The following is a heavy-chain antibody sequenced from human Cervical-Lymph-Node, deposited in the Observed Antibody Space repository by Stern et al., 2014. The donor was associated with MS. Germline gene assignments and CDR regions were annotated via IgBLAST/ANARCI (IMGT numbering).Heavy chain of an antibody. CDR1: GDSVSTNY. V-gene: IGHV4-59*02. D-gene: IGHD3-10*01. CDR2: ILYSGST. Sequence: VQLVESGPGLVKPSETLSLTCNVSGDSVSTNYWSWIRQPPGKGLEWIGHILYSGSTDYNPSLKSRVTISVDTSKNQFSLKLTSVTAEDTAVYYCARDGYGSGTYGWFDPWGQGTLVTVSS. CDR3: ARDGYGSGTYGWFDP. J-gene: IGHJ5*02.